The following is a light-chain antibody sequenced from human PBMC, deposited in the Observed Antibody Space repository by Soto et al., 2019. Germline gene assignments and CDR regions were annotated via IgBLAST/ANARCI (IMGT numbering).Light chain of an antibody. V-gene: IGKV3-20*01. CDR2: GAS. CDR3: QQYGSSPRT. Sequence: EIVMTQSPSTLSVSPGERATLSCSASQTVSSNFLAWYQQRPAQAPRLLIHGASSRATGIPDRFSGSGSGTDFTLTISRLEPEDFAVYYCQQYGSSPRTFGQGTKVDIK. J-gene: IGKJ1*01. CDR1: QTVSSNF.